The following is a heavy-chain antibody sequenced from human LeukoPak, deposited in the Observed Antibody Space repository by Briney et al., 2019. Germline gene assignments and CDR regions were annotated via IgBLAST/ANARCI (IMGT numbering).Heavy chain of an antibody. CDR3: ARDENYLNY. Sequence: SETLSLTCTVPGGSVSSGSYYWSWIRQPPGKGLEWIGYIYYSGSTNYNPSLKSRVTISVDTSKNQFSLKLSSVTAADAAVYYCARDENYLNYWGQGTLVTVSS. D-gene: IGHD1-7*01. CDR2: IYYSGST. J-gene: IGHJ4*02. CDR1: GGSVSSGSYY. V-gene: IGHV4-61*01.